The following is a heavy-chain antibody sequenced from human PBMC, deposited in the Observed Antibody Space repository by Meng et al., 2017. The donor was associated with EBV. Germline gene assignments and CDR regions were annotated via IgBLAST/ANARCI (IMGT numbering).Heavy chain of an antibody. CDR1: GYTFTSYA. V-gene: IGHV1-3*01. Sequence: QAQLVPVGAEGKKPGASVKVSCKASGYTFTSYAMHWVRQAPGQRLEWMGWINAGNGNTKYSQKFQGRVTITRDTSASTAYMELSSLRSEDTAVYYCARRGGVADWFDPWGQGTLVTVSS. D-gene: IGHD2-15*01. J-gene: IGHJ5*02. CDR2: INAGNGNT. CDR3: ARRGGVADWFDP.